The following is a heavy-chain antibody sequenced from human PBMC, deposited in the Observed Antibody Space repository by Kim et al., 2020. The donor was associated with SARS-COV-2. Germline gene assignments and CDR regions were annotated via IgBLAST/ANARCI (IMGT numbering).Heavy chain of an antibody. CDR1: GYTFTSYA. CDR2: INTNTGNP. Sequence: ASVKVSCKASGYTFTSYAMNWVRQAPGQGLEWMGWINTNTGNPTYAQGFTGRFVFSLDTSVSTAYLQISSLKAEDTAVYYCASPAYEQGYSSSSGVYYHYGMDAWGQGTTVTVSS. D-gene: IGHD6-6*01. J-gene: IGHJ6*02. CDR3: ASPAYEQGYSSSSGVYYHYGMDA. V-gene: IGHV7-4-1*02.